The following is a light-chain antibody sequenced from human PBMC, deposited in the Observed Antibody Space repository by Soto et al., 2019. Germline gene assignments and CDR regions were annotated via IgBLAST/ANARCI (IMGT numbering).Light chain of an antibody. CDR1: QSVSSSY. Sequence: EIVLTQSPGTLSLSPGERATLSCRASQSVSSSYLAWYQQKPGQAPSLLIYGASSRATGIPDRFSGSGSGTDFTLTISRLEPEDFAVYYCQQYGSSPIFTVGPGTKVDIK. V-gene: IGKV3-20*01. CDR2: GAS. J-gene: IGKJ3*01. CDR3: QQYGSSPIFT.